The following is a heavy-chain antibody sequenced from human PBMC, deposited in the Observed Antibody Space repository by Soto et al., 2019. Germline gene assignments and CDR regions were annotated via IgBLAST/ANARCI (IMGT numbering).Heavy chain of an antibody. J-gene: IGHJ3*02. CDR1: GGSISSSSYY. CDR3: ARPRRRGSSSEAFDI. V-gene: IGHV4-39*01. CDR2: IYYSGST. D-gene: IGHD3-16*01. Sequence: SETLSLTCTVSGGSISSSSYYWGWIRQPPGKGLEWIGSIYYSGSTYYNPSLKSRVTISVDTSKNQFSLKLSSVTAADTAVYYCARPRRRGSSSEAFDIWGQGTMVTVSS.